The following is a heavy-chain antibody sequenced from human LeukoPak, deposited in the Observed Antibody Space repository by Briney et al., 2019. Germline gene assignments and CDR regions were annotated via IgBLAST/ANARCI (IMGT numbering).Heavy chain of an antibody. CDR3: ARDKCSGGSCYSNSNYYGMDV. CDR2: IYYTGNT. Sequence: SETLSLTCTVSGGSISSYYWSWIRQPPGKGLEWIGYIYYTGNTNYNPSLKSRITISVDTSKNQFSLKLSSVTAADTAVYYCARDKCSGGSCYSNSNYYGMDVWGQGTTVTVSS. CDR1: GGSISSYY. D-gene: IGHD2-15*01. J-gene: IGHJ6*02. V-gene: IGHV4-59*01.